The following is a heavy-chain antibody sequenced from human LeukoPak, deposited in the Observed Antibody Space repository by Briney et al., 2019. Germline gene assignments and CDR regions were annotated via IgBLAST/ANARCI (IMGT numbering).Heavy chain of an antibody. J-gene: IGHJ1*01. CDR3: ARTAYYGSGSYYDLQH. D-gene: IGHD3-10*01. Sequence: GRSLRLSCAASGFTFSSYVMHWVRQAPGKGLEWVAVISYDGSNKYYADSVKGRFTISRDNSKNTLYLQMNGLRAEDTAVYYCARTAYYGSGSYYDLQHWGQGTLVTVSS. CDR2: ISYDGSNK. CDR1: GFTFSSYV. V-gene: IGHV3-30-3*01.